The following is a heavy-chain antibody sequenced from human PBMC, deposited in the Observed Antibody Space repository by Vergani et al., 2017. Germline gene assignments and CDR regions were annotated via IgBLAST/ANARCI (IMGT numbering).Heavy chain of an antibody. CDR2: IYYSGST. V-gene: IGHV4-38-2*02. CDR3: ARESGWYDTPAY. D-gene: IGHD6-19*01. Sequence: QVQLQESGPGLVKPSETLSLTCAVSGFSIDNGYYWDWIRQPPGKGLEWIGSIYYSGSTYYNPSLESRVTMSVDTSKSQFSLKLSSVTAADTAVYYCARESGWYDTPAYWGQGTLVTVSS. CDR1: GFSIDNGYY. J-gene: IGHJ4*02.